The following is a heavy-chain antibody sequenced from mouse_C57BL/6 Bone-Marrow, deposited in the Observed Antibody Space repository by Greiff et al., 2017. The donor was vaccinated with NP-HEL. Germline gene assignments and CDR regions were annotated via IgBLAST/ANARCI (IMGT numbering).Heavy chain of an antibody. J-gene: IGHJ1*03. CDR3: ASTTVVAPYWYFDV. CDR1: GYTFTSYG. Sequence: VQLQQSGAELARPGASVKLSCKASGYTFTSYGISWVKQRTGQGLEWIGEIYPRSGNTYYNEKFKGKATLTADKSSSTAYMELRSLTSEDSAVYFCASTTVVAPYWYFDVWGTGTTVTVSS. V-gene: IGHV1-81*01. D-gene: IGHD1-1*01. CDR2: IYPRSGNT.